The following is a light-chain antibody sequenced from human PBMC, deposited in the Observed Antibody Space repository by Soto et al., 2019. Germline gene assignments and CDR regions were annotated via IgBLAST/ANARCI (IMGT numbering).Light chain of an antibody. Sequence: QSVLTQPPSVSGAPGQRVTISCTGSSSNIGTGYDVHWYQQLPGTAPKLLIYDNTNRPSGVPDRFSGSKSGTSASLAITGLQAEYEADYYCQSFDTSLRGSVFGSGTKLTVL. V-gene: IGLV1-40*01. CDR1: SSNIGTGYD. CDR3: QSFDTSLRGSV. CDR2: DNT. J-gene: IGLJ1*01.